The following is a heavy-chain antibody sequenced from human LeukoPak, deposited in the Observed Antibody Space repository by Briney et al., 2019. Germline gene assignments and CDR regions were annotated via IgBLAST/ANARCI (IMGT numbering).Heavy chain of an antibody. V-gene: IGHV3-23*01. Sequence: PGGPLRLSCVVSGFTFSSYAMSWVRQVPGKGLVWVSGISDSGGSTSYAHSVKGRFTISRDNSKNTLYLQMNSLRAEDTAVYCCARSVPDYTRFDYWGQGALVTVSS. J-gene: IGHJ4*02. CDR3: ARSVPDYTRFDY. D-gene: IGHD4-11*01. CDR2: ISDSGGST. CDR1: GFTFSSYA.